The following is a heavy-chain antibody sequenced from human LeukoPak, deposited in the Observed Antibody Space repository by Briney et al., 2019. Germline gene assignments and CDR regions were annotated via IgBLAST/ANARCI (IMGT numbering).Heavy chain of an antibody. V-gene: IGHV3-11*01. Sequence: GGSLRLSCAASGFTFSDYYMSWIRQAPGKGLGWVSYISSSGSTMYYADSVKGRFTISRDNAKNSLYLQMSSLRAEDTAVYYCARRRGSYSFDYWGQGTLVTVSS. J-gene: IGHJ4*02. CDR2: ISSSGSTM. D-gene: IGHD1-26*01. CDR3: ARRRGSYSFDY. CDR1: GFTFSDYY.